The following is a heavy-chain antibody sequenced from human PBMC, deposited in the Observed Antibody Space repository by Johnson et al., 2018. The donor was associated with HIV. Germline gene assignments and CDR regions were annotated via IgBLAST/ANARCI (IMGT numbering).Heavy chain of an antibody. V-gene: IGHV3-33*06. CDR1: GFTFSSYG. J-gene: IGHJ3*02. CDR3: AKDMERYSYGPDAFDI. CDR2: IWYDGSNK. D-gene: IGHD5-18*01. Sequence: QMQLVESGGGVVQPGRSLRLSCAASGFTFSSYGMHWVRQAPGKGLEWVAVIWYDGSNKYYADSVKGRFTISRDNSKNTLYLQMNSLRAEDTAVYYCAKDMERYSYGPDAFDIWGQGTMVTVSS.